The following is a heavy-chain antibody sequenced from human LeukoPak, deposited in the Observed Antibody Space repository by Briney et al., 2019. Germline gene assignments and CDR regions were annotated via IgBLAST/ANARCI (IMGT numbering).Heavy chain of an antibody. Sequence: GGSLRLSCAASGFTFSSYWMSWVRQAPGKGLEWVANINRDGSEKYYVDSVKGRFTISRDNAKNSLYLQMNSLRAEDTAVYYCASLVGTTRAFDYWGQGTLVTVSS. V-gene: IGHV3-7*01. CDR2: INRDGSEK. CDR3: ASLVGTTRAFDY. CDR1: GFTFSSYW. D-gene: IGHD1-26*01. J-gene: IGHJ4*02.